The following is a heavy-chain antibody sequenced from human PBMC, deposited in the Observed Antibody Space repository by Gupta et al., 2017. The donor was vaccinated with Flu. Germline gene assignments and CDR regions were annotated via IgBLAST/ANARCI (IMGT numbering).Heavy chain of an antibody. Sequence: SPFTSYYMPWMRQAPGQGLEWLGIINPSGGSTTYAQKFHDRVTVTSDTSTNTVYMELTSLRSDDTAIYYCARNPYADYGDYWGQGTLVTVSS. J-gene: IGHJ4*02. CDR1: SPFTSYY. CDR2: INPSGGST. D-gene: IGHD4-17*01. V-gene: IGHV1-46*03. CDR3: ARNPYADYGDY.